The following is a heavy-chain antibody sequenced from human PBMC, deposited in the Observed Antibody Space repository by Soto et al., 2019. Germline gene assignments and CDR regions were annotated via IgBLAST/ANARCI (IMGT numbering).Heavy chain of an antibody. V-gene: IGHV1-69*13. CDR3: ARERENYDFWSGPSYGMDV. Sequence: VEVCCEASGYSITGSYMHWVRQAPGQGLEWRGGISPTFGTANYAQKFQGRVTITADESTSTAYMELSSLRSEDTAVYYCARERENYDFWSGPSYGMDVWGQGTTVTVSS. J-gene: IGHJ6*02. CDR2: ISPTFGTA. CDR1: GYSITGSY. D-gene: IGHD3-3*01.